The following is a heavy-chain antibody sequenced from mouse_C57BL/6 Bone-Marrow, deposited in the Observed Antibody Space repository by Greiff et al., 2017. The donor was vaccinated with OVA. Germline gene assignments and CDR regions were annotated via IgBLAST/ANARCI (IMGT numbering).Heavy chain of an antibody. J-gene: IGHJ4*01. CDR3: TTPAVVATGDYAMDY. V-gene: IGHV14-4*01. CDR1: GFNIKDDY. D-gene: IGHD1-1*01. CDR2: IDPENGDT. Sequence: VQLQQSGAELVRPGASVKLSCTASGFNIKDDYMHWVKQRPEQGLEWIGWIDPENGDTEYASKFQGKATITADPSSNTAYLQLSSLTSEDTAVYYCTTPAVVATGDYAMDYWGQGTSVTVSS.